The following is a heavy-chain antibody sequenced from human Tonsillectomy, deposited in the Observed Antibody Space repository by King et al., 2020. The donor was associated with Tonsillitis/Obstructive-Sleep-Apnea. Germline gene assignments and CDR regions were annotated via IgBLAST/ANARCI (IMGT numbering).Heavy chain of an antibody. Sequence: VQLVESGGGVVQPGRSLRLSCSASGFTFSGYGIHWVRQAPGNGLEWVAFISYDGSPEYFLDSVKGRFTISRDNSKNTEQLQMDSLRAEDTAIYYCAKQVAIGTNYFDYWGQGTLVTVSS. CDR1: GFTFSGYG. J-gene: IGHJ4*02. V-gene: IGHV3-30*18. D-gene: IGHD5-12*01. CDR3: AKQVAIGTNYFDY. CDR2: ISYDGSPE.